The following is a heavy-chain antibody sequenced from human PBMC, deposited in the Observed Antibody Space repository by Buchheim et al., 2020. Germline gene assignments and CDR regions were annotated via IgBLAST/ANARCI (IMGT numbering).Heavy chain of an antibody. V-gene: IGHV3-7*03. D-gene: IGHD2-15*01. CDR1: GFTFSSYW. Sequence: EVQLVESGGGLVQPGGSLRLSCAASGFTFSSYWMSWVRQAPGKGLEWVANIKQDGSEKYYVDSVKGRFTISRDNAKNSLYLQMNSLRAEDTAVYYCARLLRYCSGGSCYSYYYYYGMDVWGQGTT. CDR2: IKQDGSEK. J-gene: IGHJ6*02. CDR3: ARLLRYCSGGSCYSYYYYYGMDV.